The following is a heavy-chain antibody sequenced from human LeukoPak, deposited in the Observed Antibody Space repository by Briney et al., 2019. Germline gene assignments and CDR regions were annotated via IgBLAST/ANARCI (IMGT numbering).Heavy chain of an antibody. V-gene: IGHV3-53*01. CDR1: GFTVSSNY. CDR2: IYSGGST. Sequence: PGGSLRPSCAASGFTVSSNYMSWVRQAPGKGLEWVSVIYSGGSTYYADSVKGRFTISRDNSKNTLYLQMNSLRAEDTAVYYCARVYYDFWSGLDYWGQGTLVTVSS. CDR3: ARVYYDFWSGLDY. J-gene: IGHJ4*02. D-gene: IGHD3-3*01.